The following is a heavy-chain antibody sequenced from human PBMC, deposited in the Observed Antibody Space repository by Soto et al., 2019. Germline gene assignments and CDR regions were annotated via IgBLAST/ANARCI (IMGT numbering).Heavy chain of an antibody. CDR3: ARDKITGLFDY. Sequence: QVQLQQWGAGLLKPSETLSLTCAVYGGSFSGYYWTWIRQPPGTGLEWIGEINHSGSTNYNPSLQSRGTISVGTSKNPFSLKLASVTAADTAVYYCARDKITGLFDYWGQGTLVTVSS. J-gene: IGHJ4*02. V-gene: IGHV4-34*01. CDR1: GGSFSGYY. D-gene: IGHD2-8*02. CDR2: INHSGST.